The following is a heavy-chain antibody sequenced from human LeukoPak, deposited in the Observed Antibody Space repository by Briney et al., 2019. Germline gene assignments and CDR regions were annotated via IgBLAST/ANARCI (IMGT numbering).Heavy chain of an antibody. CDR3: ARDRSGYSEYYFDY. CDR1: GGSISTYC. D-gene: IGHD5-18*01. V-gene: IGHV4-4*07. CDR2: IYPSGST. J-gene: IGHJ4*02. Sequence: SETLSLTCTVSGGSISTYCWSWIRQPAGKGLEWIGRIYPSGSTFYNPSPKSRVTISIDKSKNQFFLNLTSVTAADTALYYCARDRSGYSEYYFDYWGQGSLVTVSS.